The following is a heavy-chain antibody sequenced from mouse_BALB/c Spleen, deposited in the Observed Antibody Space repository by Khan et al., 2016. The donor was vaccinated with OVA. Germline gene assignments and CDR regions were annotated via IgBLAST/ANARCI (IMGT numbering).Heavy chain of an antibody. CDR1: GFSLTTYG. V-gene: IGHV2-9*02. CDR3: ARIEDK. CDR2: IRAGGST. J-gene: IGHJ2*01. Sequence: QVQLQQSGPGLVAPSPSLSITCPVSGFSLTTYGVHWVRQPPGKGLEWLGVIRAGGSTNYNSDLMYKLSICKENSTSQVFLKMNSLETDDTTIYYCARIEDKWGQGTTLTVSA.